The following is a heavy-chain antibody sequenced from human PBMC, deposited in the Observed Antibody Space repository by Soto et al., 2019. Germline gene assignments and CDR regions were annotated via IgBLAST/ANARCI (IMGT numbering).Heavy chain of an antibody. D-gene: IGHD3-10*01. Sequence: EVQLLESGGGLVQPGGSLRLSCAASGFSLNNYAMTGVGQAPGKGLESVTAISGGGDPTSYVDSVKGLFTVSRDGSTNTLYLQMSSLRAEDSALYYCAKGRGGSGSLTPRVDFWGQGALVTVSS. CDR1: GFSLNNYA. J-gene: IGHJ4*02. V-gene: IGHV3-23*01. CDR3: AKGRGGSGSLTPRVDF. CDR2: ISGGGDPT.